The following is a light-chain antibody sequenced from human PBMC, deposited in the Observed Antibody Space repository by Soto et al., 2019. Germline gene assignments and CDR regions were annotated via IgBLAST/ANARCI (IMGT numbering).Light chain of an antibody. J-gene: IGKJ1*01. CDR3: QRSRT. CDR1: QSVGTW. V-gene: IGKV1-5*03. CDR2: KTS. Sequence: DIQMTQSPSTLSASVGDRVIITCRASQSVGTWLAWYQQKPGKAPKLLISKTSTLESGVPSRFSGSGSGTEFTLTISSLQPDDFATYYCQRSRTFGQGTMVDIK.